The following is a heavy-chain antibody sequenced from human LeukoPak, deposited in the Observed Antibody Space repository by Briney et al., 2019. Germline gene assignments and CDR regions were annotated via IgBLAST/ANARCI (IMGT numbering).Heavy chain of an antibody. Sequence: SETLSLTCAVYGGSFSGYYWSWIRQPPGKGLEWIGEINHSGSTNYNPSLKSRVTISVDTSKNPFSLKLSSGTAADTAVYYSARAAGKDCSGYYLLKKPHLDYWGQGTLVTVSS. J-gene: IGHJ4*02. CDR3: ARAAGKDCSGYYLLKKPHLDY. CDR1: GGSFSGYY. V-gene: IGHV4-34*01. CDR2: INHSGST. D-gene: IGHD3-22*01.